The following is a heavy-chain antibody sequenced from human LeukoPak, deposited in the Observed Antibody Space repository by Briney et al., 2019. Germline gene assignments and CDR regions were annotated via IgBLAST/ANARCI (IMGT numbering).Heavy chain of an antibody. CDR2: ISSSGSTI. J-gene: IGHJ6*02. V-gene: IGHV3-11*01. Sequence: RGSLRLSCAASGFTFSDYYMSWIRQAPGKGLEWVSYISSSGSTIYYADSVKGRFTISRDNAKNSLYLQMNSLRAEDTAVYYCARAWVSFNYYYYGMDVWGQGTTVTVSS. CDR1: GFTFSDYY. CDR3: ARAWVSFNYYYYGMDV. D-gene: IGHD6-13*01.